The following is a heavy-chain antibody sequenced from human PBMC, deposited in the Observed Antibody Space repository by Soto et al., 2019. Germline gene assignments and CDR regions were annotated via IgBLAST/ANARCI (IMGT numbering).Heavy chain of an antibody. CDR2: IKHSGST. CDR1: GGSFSGYY. V-gene: IGHV4-34*01. J-gene: IGHJ4*02. CDR3: ARGLTGYSSSWYAY. D-gene: IGHD6-13*01. Sequence: QVQLQQWGAGLLKPSETLSLTCAVYGGSFSGYYWSWIRQPPGKGLEWIGEIKHSGSTNYNPSLKSRVTISVDTSKNQFSLKLSSVTAADTAVYYCARGLTGYSSSWYAYWGQGTLVTVSS.